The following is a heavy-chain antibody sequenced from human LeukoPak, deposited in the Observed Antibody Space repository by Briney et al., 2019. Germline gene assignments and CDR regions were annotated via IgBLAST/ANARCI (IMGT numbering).Heavy chain of an antibody. CDR3: TRALRGGLFDL. CDR1: GFTFSSYS. V-gene: IGHV3-21*01. CDR2: ISSSSRYI. J-gene: IGHJ5*02. D-gene: IGHD2-15*01. Sequence: GRSLRLSCAVSGFTFSSYSMNWVRHAPGKGREWVSSISSSSRYIYYTDSGKGRFTIYRDNAKTSLYLQMNSLRAEGTALYSCTRALRGGLFDLWGQGTLVTVSS.